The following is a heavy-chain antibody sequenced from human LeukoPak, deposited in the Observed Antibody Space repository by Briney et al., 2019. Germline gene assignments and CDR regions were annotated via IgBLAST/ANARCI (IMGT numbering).Heavy chain of an antibody. CDR3: AKEGGPPTPKGPIIQNYFDY. CDR2: ISGSGGST. J-gene: IGHJ4*02. V-gene: IGHV3-23*01. D-gene: IGHD3-16*01. Sequence: PGGSLRLSCAASGFTFSSYAMSWVRQAPGKGLEWVSAISGSGGSTYYADSVKGRFTISRDNSKNTLYLQMNSLRAEDTAVYYCAKEGGPPTPKGPIIQNYFDYWGQGTLVTVSS. CDR1: GFTFSSYA.